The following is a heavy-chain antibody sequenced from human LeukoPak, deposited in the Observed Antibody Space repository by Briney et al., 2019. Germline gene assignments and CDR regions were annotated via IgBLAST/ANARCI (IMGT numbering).Heavy chain of an antibody. J-gene: IGHJ5*02. CDR2: ISSSSSYI. CDR3: ASEIVVGWFDP. D-gene: IGHD2-15*01. Sequence: GGSLRLSCAASGFTFSRYSMNWVRQAPGKGLEWVSSISSSSSYIYYADSVKGRFTISRDNAKNSLYLQMNSLRAEDTAVYYCASEIVVGWFDPWGQGTLVTVSS. V-gene: IGHV3-21*01. CDR1: GFTFSRYS.